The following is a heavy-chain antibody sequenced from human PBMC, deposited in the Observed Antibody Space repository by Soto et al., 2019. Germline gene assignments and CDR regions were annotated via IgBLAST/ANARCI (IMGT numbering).Heavy chain of an antibody. CDR3: ARGIATGQLDP. Sequence: ASVKVSCKASGYTFTRYTMNWVRHAPGQRLEWMGWINPDNGNTKSSQKFQSRVIITRDTSASTAYMDLSSLRSEGTAGYYCARGIATGQLDPWGQGTLVTDSS. CDR2: INPDNGNT. J-gene: IGHJ5*02. CDR1: GYTFTRYT. D-gene: IGHD2-15*01. V-gene: IGHV1-3*01.